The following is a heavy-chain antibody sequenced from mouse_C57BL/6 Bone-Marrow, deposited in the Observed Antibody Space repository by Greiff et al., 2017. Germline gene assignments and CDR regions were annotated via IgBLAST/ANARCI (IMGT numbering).Heavy chain of an antibody. CDR1: GFTFPDYY. Sequence: EVKLMESGGGLVQPGGSLSLSCAASGFTFPDYYMSWVRQPPGKALEWLGFIRNKANGYTTAYSASVKGRFTISRDNSQSILYLQMNALRAEDSATYYCATIGGFDYWGQGTTLTVSS. CDR2: IRNKANGYTT. D-gene: IGHD2-14*01. J-gene: IGHJ2*01. V-gene: IGHV7-3*01. CDR3: ATIGGFDY.